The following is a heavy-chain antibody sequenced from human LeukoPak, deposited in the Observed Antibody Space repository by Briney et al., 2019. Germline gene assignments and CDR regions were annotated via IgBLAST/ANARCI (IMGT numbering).Heavy chain of an antibody. Sequence: AGSLRLSCAASGFTFSSYSMNWVRQAPGKGLELDSSISSSSSYIYYADSVKGRFTISRDNAKNALYLQMNSLRAEDTAVYYCAKGIVVVPAAIPWRRRGDAFDIWGQGTMVTVSS. CDR2: ISSSSSYI. J-gene: IGHJ3*02. D-gene: IGHD2-2*02. V-gene: IGHV3-21*01. CDR3: AKGIVVVPAAIPWRRRGDAFDI. CDR1: GFTFSSYS.